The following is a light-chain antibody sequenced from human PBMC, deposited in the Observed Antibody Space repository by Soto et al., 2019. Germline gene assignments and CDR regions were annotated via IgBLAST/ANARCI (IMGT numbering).Light chain of an antibody. J-gene: IGLJ1*01. Sequence: QSVLTQPASVSGSPGQSITISCTGTSSDVGGFNSVSWYQLRPGTAPKLILYDVVDRPSGVSYRFSGSKSGNTASLTISGLQAADEADYFCSSYTSTMTNVFGGGTKVTVL. CDR1: SSDVGGFNS. CDR2: DVV. V-gene: IGLV2-14*03. CDR3: SSYTSTMTNV.